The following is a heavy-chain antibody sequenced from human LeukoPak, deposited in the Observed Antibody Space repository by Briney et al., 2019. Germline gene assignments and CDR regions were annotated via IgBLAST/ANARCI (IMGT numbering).Heavy chain of an antibody. CDR3: ARDDALGDNALDI. V-gene: IGHV3-33*01. CDR2: ILNDGSQE. D-gene: IGHD3-16*01. J-gene: IGHJ3*02. Sequence: GGGPRLSCAASGLTFSSYGMHGVRQAPGKGLEWVAVILNDGSQEKYADSVKGRFTISRDNSKNTLFLQMNSLRAEDTAVYYCARDDALGDNALDIWGQGTMVTVSS. CDR1: GLTFSSYG.